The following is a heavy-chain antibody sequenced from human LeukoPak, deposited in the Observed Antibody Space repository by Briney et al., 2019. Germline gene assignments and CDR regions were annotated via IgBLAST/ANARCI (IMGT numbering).Heavy chain of an antibody. V-gene: IGHV3-21*01. J-gene: IGHJ4*02. CDR2: ISSSSSYI. D-gene: IGHD3-3*01. Sequence: GGSLRLSCAASGFTFSSYSMNWVRQAPGKGLEWVSSISSSSSYIYYADSVKGRFTISRDNAKNSLYLQMNSLRAEDTAVYYCARRGITIFGVVLPSDYWGQGTLVTVSS. CDR1: GFTFSSYS. CDR3: ARRGITIFGVVLPSDY.